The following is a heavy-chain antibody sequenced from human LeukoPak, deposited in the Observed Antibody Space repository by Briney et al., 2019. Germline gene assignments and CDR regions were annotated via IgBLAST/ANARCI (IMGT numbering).Heavy chain of an antibody. J-gene: IGHJ4*02. D-gene: IGHD6-19*01. CDR1: GFTFSSYG. V-gene: IGHV3-33*01. CDR2: IWYDGSNK. Sequence: GSSLRLSCAASGFTFSSYGMHWVRQAPGRGLEWVAVIWYDGSNKYYADSVKGRFTIARDNSKNTLYLQMNSLRAEDTAVYYSARAARPSSGFDFWGQGTLVTVSS. CDR3: ARAARPSSGFDF.